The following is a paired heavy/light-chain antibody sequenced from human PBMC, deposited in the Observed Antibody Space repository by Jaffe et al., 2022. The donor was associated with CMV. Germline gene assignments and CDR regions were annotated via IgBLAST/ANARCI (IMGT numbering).Light chain of an antibody. J-gene: IGKJ4*01. CDR3: QQYYSTPPAT. CDR2: WAS. V-gene: IGKV4-1*01. Sequence: DIVMTQSPDSLAVSLGERATINCKSSQSVLYSSNNKNYLAWYQQKPGQPPKLLIYWASTRESGVPDRFSGSGSGTDFTLTISSLQAEDVAVYYCQQYYSTPPATFGGGTKVEIK. CDR1: QSVLYSSNNKNY.
Heavy chain of an antibody. J-gene: IGHJ4*02. CDR3: ARGQVDMVEMATTSPLDY. CDR2: INHSGST. Sequence: QVQLQQWGAGLLKPSETLSLTCAVYGGSFSGYYWSWIRQPPGKGLEWIGEINHSGSTNYNPSLKSRVTISVDTSKNQFSLKLSSVTAADTAVYYCARGQVDMVEMATTSPLDYWGQGTLVTVSS. CDR1: GGSFSGYY. V-gene: IGHV4-34*01. D-gene: IGHD5-12*01.